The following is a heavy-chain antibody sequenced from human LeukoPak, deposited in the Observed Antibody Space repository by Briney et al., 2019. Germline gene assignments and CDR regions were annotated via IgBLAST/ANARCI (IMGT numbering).Heavy chain of an antibody. J-gene: IGHJ3*02. CDR1: GGTFSSYA. V-gene: IGHV1-69*05. CDR2: IIPIFGTA. CDR3: ARGPGIVVVPAATKYAFGI. D-gene: IGHD2-2*01. Sequence: GASVKVSCKASGGTFSSYAISWVRQAPGQGLEWMGGIIPIFGTANYAQKFQGRVTITTDESTSTAYMELSSLRSEDTAVYYCARGPGIVVVPAATKYAFGIWGQGTMVTVSS.